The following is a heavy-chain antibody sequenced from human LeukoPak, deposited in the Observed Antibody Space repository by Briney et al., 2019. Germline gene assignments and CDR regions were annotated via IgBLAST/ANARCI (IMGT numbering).Heavy chain of an antibody. CDR1: GYSFTSYW. J-gene: IGHJ3*02. Sequence: GESLKISCKGSGYSFTSYWIGWVRQMPGKGLEWMGIMYPGDSDTRYSPSFQGQVTISADKSISTAYLQWSSLKASDTAMYYCARDYYDSSGYPRDAFDIWGQGTMVTVSS. D-gene: IGHD3-22*01. V-gene: IGHV5-51*01. CDR3: ARDYYDSSGYPRDAFDI. CDR2: MYPGDSDT.